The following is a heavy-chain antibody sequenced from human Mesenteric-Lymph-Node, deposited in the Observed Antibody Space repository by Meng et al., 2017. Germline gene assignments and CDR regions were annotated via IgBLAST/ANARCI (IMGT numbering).Heavy chain of an antibody. CDR2: ISAYNGNT. J-gene: IGHJ4*02. CDR3: ARAWRHSIAVAGTRVDY. CDR1: GYTFTSYG. V-gene: IGHV1-18*01. Sequence: SVNVSFKSSGYTFTSYGISWVRQAPGQGLEWMGWISAYNGNTNYAQKLQGRVTMTTDTSTSTAYMELSRMRSDDTAVYYCARAWRHSIAVAGTRVDYWGQGTLVTVSS. D-gene: IGHD6-19*01.